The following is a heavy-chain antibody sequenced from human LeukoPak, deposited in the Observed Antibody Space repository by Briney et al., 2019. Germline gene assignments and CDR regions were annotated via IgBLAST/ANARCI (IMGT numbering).Heavy chain of an antibody. V-gene: IGHV3-30*04. CDR2: ISYDGSNK. CDR1: GFTFSSYA. Sequence: GGSLRLSCAASGFTFSSYAMHWVRQAPGNGLEWVAVISYDGSNKYYADSVKGRFTISRDNSKNTLYLQMNSLRAEDTAVYYCARADSSSLGFYYWGQGTLVTVSS. CDR3: ARADSSSLGFYY. D-gene: IGHD6-13*01. J-gene: IGHJ4*02.